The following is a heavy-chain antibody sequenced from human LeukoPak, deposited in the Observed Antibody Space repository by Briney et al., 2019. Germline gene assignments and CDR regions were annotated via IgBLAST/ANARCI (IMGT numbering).Heavy chain of an antibody. J-gene: IGHJ4*02. CDR2: IYYSGST. D-gene: IGHD2-2*01. CDR3: ARVAVPAPSGYFDY. V-gene: IGHV4-39*01. Sequence: PSETLSLTCTVSGGSISSSSYYWGWIRQPPGTGLEWIGSIYYSGSTYYNPSLKSRVTISVDTSKNQFSLKLSSVTAADTAVYYCARVAVPAPSGYFDYWGQGTLVTVSS. CDR1: GGSISSSSYY.